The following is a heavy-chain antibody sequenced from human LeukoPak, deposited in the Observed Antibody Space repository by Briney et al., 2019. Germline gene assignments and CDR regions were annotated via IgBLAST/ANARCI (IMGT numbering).Heavy chain of an antibody. Sequence: SETLSLTRTVSGGSISSSSYYWGWIRQPPGKGLDWIGNIYYSGGTYYNPSLKSRVTISVDTSKNQFSLKLSSVTAADTAVYYCARIDSSSWPFFDYWGQGTLVTVSS. J-gene: IGHJ4*02. V-gene: IGHV4-39*01. CDR1: GGSISSSSYY. D-gene: IGHD6-13*01. CDR2: IYYSGGT. CDR3: ARIDSSSWPFFDY.